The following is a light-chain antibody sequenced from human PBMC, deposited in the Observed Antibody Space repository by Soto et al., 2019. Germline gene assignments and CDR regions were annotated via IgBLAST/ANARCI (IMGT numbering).Light chain of an antibody. V-gene: IGLV2-14*01. CDR1: TSDVGGYNY. CDR3: LSKTSTISYV. CDR2: EVS. J-gene: IGLJ1*01. Sequence: QSVLTQPASVCGSPGQSIAISCTGTTSDVGGYNYVSWYQQHPGKVPKLLIHEVSNRPSGVSNRFSGYKYGNTASLTISGLQAQDEADYYCLSKTSTISYVFGTGTKVTVL.